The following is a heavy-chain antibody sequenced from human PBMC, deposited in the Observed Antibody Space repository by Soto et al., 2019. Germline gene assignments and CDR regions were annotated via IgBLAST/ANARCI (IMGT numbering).Heavy chain of an antibody. CDR2: INPNSGGT. V-gene: IGHV1-2*04. J-gene: IGHJ6*02. D-gene: IGHD3-10*01. CDR1: GYTFIGYY. CDR3: ARVGGGLASLGYYGMDV. Sequence: QVQLVQSGAEVKKTGASVKVSCKASGYTFIGYYIHWVRQAPGQGLEWMGWINPNSGGTNSAQRFQGWVTMTRDRSISTAYMELSRLKSDDTAVYYCARVGGGLASLGYYGMDVWGQGTTVTVSS.